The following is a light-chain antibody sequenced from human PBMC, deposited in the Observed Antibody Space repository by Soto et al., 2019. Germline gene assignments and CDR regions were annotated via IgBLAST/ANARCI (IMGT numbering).Light chain of an antibody. Sequence: QSALTQPASVSGSPGQSITISCTGSNSDVGAYNYVSWYQQHPGKAPKLMIYDVSSRPSGVSNRFSGSKSGNKASLTISGLQAEDEADYYCSSYKTGSPLWVFGGGTKLTVL. CDR3: SSYKTGSPLWV. CDR2: DVS. J-gene: IGLJ3*02. CDR1: NSDVGAYNY. V-gene: IGLV2-14*01.